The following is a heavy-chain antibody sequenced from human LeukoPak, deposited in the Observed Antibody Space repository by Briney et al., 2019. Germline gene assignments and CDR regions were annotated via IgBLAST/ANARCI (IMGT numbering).Heavy chain of an antibody. J-gene: IGHJ4*02. CDR3: ARYNGSSGWYERGYYFDY. V-gene: IGHV1-69*13. CDR2: IIPISGTA. D-gene: IGHD6-19*01. CDR1: GGTFSSYA. Sequence: SVKVSCKASGGTFSSYAISWVRQAPGQGLEWMGGIIPISGTANYAQKFQGRVTITADESTSTAYLELSSLRSEDTAVYYCARYNGSSGWYERGYYFDYWGQGTLVTVSS.